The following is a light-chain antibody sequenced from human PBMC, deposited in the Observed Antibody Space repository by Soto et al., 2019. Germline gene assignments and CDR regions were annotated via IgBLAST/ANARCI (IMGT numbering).Light chain of an antibody. CDR3: QQYNSWPLT. V-gene: IGKV3D-15*01. J-gene: IGKJ4*01. CDR2: GAS. CDR1: QSVSSN. Sequence: MTQAQPSLSVSPAPRAGLSGRASQSVSSNLAWYQQKPGQAPRVLTYGASNRATGIPARFSGSGSGTEFTLTISSLQSEDFAVYYCQQYNSWPLTFGGGTKVDIK.